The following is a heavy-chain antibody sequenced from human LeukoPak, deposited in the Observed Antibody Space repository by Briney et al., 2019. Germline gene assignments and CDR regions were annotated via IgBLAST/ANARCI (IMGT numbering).Heavy chain of an antibody. Sequence: GGSLRLSCAASGFTFSSYSMNWVRQAPGKGLEWVSSISSSSSYIYYADSVKGRFTISRDNAKNSLYLQMNSLRAEDTAVYYCARDRTSHYDFWSGSRLYYYYYYGMDVWGQGTTVTVSS. CDR1: GFTFSSYS. D-gene: IGHD3-3*01. CDR3: ARDRTSHYDFWSGSRLYYYYYYGMDV. CDR2: ISSSSSYI. V-gene: IGHV3-21*01. J-gene: IGHJ6*02.